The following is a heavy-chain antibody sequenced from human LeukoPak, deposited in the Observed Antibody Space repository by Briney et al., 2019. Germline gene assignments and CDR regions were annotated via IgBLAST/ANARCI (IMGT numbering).Heavy chain of an antibody. CDR3: ARDLLNYYGSGSPIGQVDP. D-gene: IGHD3-10*01. Sequence: GASVKVSCKASGHTFTSYAMHWVRQAPGQRREWTGWINAGDGNTKYSQKFQGRVTITRDTSAGTAYMELSSLRSEDAAVYYCARDLLNYYGSGSPIGQVDPWGQGTLVTVSS. V-gene: IGHV1-3*01. CDR1: GHTFTSYA. CDR2: INAGDGNT. J-gene: IGHJ5*02.